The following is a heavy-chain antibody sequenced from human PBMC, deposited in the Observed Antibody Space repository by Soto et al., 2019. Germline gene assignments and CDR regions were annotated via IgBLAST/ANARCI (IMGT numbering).Heavy chain of an antibody. Sequence: GGSLKLSCAASGFTVSTNNMSWVRQAPGKGLEWVSVIYSGGSTYYADSVKGRFTISRDNSKNTLYLQMNSLRAEDTAVYYCARGGGVVAAHDAFDIWGQGTMVTVSS. V-gene: IGHV3-53*01. CDR2: IYSGGST. CDR1: GFTVSTNN. J-gene: IGHJ3*02. CDR3: ARGGGVVAAHDAFDI. D-gene: IGHD2-15*01.